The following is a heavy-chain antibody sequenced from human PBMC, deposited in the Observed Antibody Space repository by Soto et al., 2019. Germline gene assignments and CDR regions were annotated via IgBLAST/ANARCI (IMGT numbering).Heavy chain of an antibody. CDR2: IIPIFGTA. Sequence: VASVKVSCKASGGTFSSYAISWVRQAPGQGLEWMGGIIPIFGTANYAQKFQGRVTITADESTSTAYMELSSLRSEDTAVYYCANLGRAFGHTFDYCGQGTLVTVSS. J-gene: IGHJ4*02. V-gene: IGHV1-69*13. D-gene: IGHD3-16*01. CDR1: GGTFSSYA. CDR3: ANLGRAFGHTFDY.